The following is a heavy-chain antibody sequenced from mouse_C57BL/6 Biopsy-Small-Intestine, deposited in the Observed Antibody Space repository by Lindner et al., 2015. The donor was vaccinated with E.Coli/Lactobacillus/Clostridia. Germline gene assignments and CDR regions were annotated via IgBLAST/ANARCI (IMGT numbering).Heavy chain of an antibody. J-gene: IGHJ4*01. Sequence: VQLQESGGGLVKPGGSLKLSCAASGFTFSDYGMHWVRQAPEKGLEWVAYISSGSSTIYYADTVKGRFTISRDNAKNTLFLQMTSLRSEDTAMYYCSRPYYYAMDYWGSRNLSHRLL. CDR1: GFTFSDYG. V-gene: IGHV5-17*01. CDR3: SRPYYYAMDY. D-gene: IGHD2-10*01. CDR2: ISSGSSTI.